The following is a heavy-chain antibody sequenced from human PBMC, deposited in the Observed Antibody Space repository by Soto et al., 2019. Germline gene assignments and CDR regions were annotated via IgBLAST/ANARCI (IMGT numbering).Heavy chain of an antibody. CDR1: GFTFSSYA. CDR3: ARNFYDGSGYFHRFDC. CDR2: ISYDGSNK. Sequence: PGGSLRLSCAASGFTFSSYAMHWVRQAPGKGLEWVAVISYDGSNKYYADSVKGRFTISRDNSKNTLYLQMNSLRAEDTAVYYCARNFYDGSGYFHRFDCWGQGTLVTVSS. J-gene: IGHJ4*02. D-gene: IGHD3-22*01. V-gene: IGHV3-30-3*01.